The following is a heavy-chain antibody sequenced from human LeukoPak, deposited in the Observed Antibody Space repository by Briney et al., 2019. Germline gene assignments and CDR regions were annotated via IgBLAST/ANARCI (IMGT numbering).Heavy chain of an antibody. CDR2: LYHSGNT. D-gene: IGHD3-9*01. Sequence: SETLSLTCTASGGSISTYYWSWIRQPPGKGLEYIGYLYHSGNTNYNPSLKSRVTISFDTSKNQFSLNLSSVTAADTAVYYCARAEYDILTGYYSWFDPWGQGTLVTVSS. CDR3: ARAEYDILTGYYSWFDP. CDR1: GGSISTYY. V-gene: IGHV4-59*01. J-gene: IGHJ5*02.